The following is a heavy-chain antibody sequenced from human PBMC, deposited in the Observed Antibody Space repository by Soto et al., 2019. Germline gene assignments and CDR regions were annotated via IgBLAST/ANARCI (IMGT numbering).Heavy chain of an antibody. Sequence: GASVKVSCKASGYTFTNYGISWVRQAPGQGLEWMGWVSGYNGNTNYAQKLRGRVTMTTDTSTSTAYMELRTLRSDDTAVYYCARDEGSHGFDSWGQGTLVTASS. CDR2: VSGYNGNT. V-gene: IGHV1-18*04. CDR3: ARDEGSHGFDS. CDR1: GYTFTNYG. J-gene: IGHJ4*02. D-gene: IGHD6-19*01.